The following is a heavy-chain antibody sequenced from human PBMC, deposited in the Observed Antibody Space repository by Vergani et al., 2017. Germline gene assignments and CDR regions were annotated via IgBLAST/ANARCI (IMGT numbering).Heavy chain of an antibody. D-gene: IGHD1-26*01. V-gene: IGHV4-61*02. CDR1: GGSISSGYYY. CDR2: IYTTGST. CDR3: ARELGGTFDY. J-gene: IGHJ4*02. Sequence: QVQLQESGPGLVKPSQTLSLTCTVSGGSISSGYYYWSWIRQPAGKGLEYIGRIYTTGSTNYSPSLKSRVTMSVDTSKNQFSLQLSPVTAADTAVYYCARELGGTFDYWGQGTLVTVSS.